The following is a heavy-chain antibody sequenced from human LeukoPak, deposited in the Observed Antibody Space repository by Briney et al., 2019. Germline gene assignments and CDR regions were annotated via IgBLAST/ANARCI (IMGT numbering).Heavy chain of an antibody. D-gene: IGHD3-16*01. CDR3: ARGGGLDV. J-gene: IGHJ6*02. V-gene: IGHV3-7*03. CDR1: RFTFSSYW. CDR2: INHNGNVN. Sequence: GGSLRLSCTASRFTFSSYWMNWARQAPGKGLEWVASINHNGNVNYYVDSVKGRFTISRDNAKNSLYLQMSNLRAEDTAVYFCARGGGLDVWGQGATVTVSS.